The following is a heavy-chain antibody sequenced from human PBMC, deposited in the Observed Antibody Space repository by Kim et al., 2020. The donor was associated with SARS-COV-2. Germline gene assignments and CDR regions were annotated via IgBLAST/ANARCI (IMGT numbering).Heavy chain of an antibody. CDR1: GGSISSSNW. V-gene: IGHV4-4*02. CDR3: ARSRPKRGYSGYDPRGLHYFDY. Sequence: SETLSLTCAVSGGSISSSNWWSWVRQPPGKGLEWIGEIYHSGSTNYNPSLKSRVTISVDKSKNQFSLKLSSVTAADTAVYYCARSRPKRGYSGYDPRGLHYFDYWGQGTLVTVSS. D-gene: IGHD5-12*01. CDR2: IYHSGST. J-gene: IGHJ4*02.